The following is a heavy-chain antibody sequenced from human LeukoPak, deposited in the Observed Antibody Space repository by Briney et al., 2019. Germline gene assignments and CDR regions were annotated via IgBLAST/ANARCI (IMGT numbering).Heavy chain of an antibody. J-gene: IGHJ4*02. CDR2: IHKNAIT. CDR3: ARESYSSSWYSPEPLFDY. Sequence: GGSLRLSCAASGFTVSSNYMTWVRQASGKGLEWVSVIHKNAITYYADTVKGRFTISRDNAKNSLYLQMNSLRAEDTALYYCARESYSSSWYSPEPLFDYWGQGTLVTVSS. V-gene: IGHV3-53*01. D-gene: IGHD6-13*01. CDR1: GFTVSSNY.